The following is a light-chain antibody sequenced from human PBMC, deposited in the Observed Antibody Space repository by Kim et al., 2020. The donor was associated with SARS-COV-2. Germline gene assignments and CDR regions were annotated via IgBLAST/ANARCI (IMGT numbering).Light chain of an antibody. CDR1: SSDVGGYNY. CDR2: DVS. V-gene: IGLV2-14*03. Sequence: QSALAQPASVSGSPGQSITISCTGTSSDVGGYNYVSWYQQHPGKAPKLMIYDVSKRPSGVSSRFSGSKSGNTASLTISVLQAEDEADYYCNSYTSSSTLVFGGGTQLTVL. CDR3: NSYTSSSTLV. J-gene: IGLJ3*02.